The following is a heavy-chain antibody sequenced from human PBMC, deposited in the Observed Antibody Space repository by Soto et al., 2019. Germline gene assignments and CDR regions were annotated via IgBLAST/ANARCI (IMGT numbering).Heavy chain of an antibody. CDR2: INHSGST. J-gene: IGHJ4*02. Sequence: NPSETLSLTCAVYGGSFGGYYWSWIRQPPGKGLEWIGEINHSGSTNYNPSLKSRVTISVDTSKNQFSLKLSSVTAADTAVYYCASLYCSGGSCYSYFDYWGQGTLVTVSS. CDR1: GGSFGGYY. D-gene: IGHD2-15*01. CDR3: ASLYCSGGSCYSYFDY. V-gene: IGHV4-34*01.